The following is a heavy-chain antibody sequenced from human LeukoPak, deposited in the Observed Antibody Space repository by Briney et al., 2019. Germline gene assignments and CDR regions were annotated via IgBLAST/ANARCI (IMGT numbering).Heavy chain of an antibody. V-gene: IGHV4-59*07. CDR3: ARGLMMAVAGRGEFHY. CDR1: GGSISSYY. CDR2: IYYSWST. J-gene: IGHJ4*02. Sequence: SDTLSLTCSVSGGSISSYYWSWIRQPPGKGLEGIGYIYYSWSTNYNPSLKSRVTISVDTSKNQFSLKLSSVTAADTAVYYCARGLMMAVAGRGEFHYWGQGTLVTVSS. D-gene: IGHD6-13*01.